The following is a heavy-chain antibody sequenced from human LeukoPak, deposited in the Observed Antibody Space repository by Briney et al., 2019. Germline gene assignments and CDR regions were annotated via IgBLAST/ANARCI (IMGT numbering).Heavy chain of an antibody. CDR3: AKDLTLGGSPSYYFDY. D-gene: IGHD4-23*01. CDR2: TSGSGGST. CDR1: GFTFSSYA. J-gene: IGHJ4*02. V-gene: IGHV3-23*01. Sequence: GGSLRLSCVASGFTFSSYAMSWVRQAPGKGLEWVSATSGSGGSTYYADSVKGRFTISRDNSKNTLYQRMNSLRVEDTAIYYCAKDLTLGGSPSYYFDYWGQGTLVTVSS.